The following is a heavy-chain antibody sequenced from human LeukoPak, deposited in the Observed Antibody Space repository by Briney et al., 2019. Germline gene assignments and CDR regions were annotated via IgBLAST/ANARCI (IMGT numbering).Heavy chain of an antibody. J-gene: IGHJ5*02. CDR3: AGSSGSAWWFDP. V-gene: IGHV1-69*04. CDR2: IIPILGIA. D-gene: IGHD6-19*01. Sequence: SVKVSCKASGYTFTSYGISWVRQAPGQGLEWMGRIIPILGIANYAQKFQGRVTITADKSTSTAYMELSSLRSEDTAVYYCAGSSGSAWWFDPWGQGTLVTVSS. CDR1: GYTFTSYG.